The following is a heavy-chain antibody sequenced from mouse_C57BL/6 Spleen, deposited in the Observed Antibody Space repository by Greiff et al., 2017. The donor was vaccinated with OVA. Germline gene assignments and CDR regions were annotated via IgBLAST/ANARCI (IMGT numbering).Heavy chain of an antibody. CDR3: AREGDSSFAY. D-gene: IGHD3-3*01. CDR2: INPYNGGT. V-gene: IGHV1-19*01. CDR1: GYTFTDYY. Sequence: EVQRVESGPVLVKPGASVKMSCKASGYTFTDYYMNWVKQSHGKSLEWIGVINPYNGGTSYNQEFKGKATLTVDKSSSTAYMELNSLTSEDSAVYYCAREGDSSFAYWGQGTLVTVSA. J-gene: IGHJ3*01.